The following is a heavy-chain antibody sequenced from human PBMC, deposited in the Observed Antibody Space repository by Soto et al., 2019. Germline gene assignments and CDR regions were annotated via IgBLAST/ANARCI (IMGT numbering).Heavy chain of an antibody. J-gene: IGHJ4*02. CDR2: ISGRGGVT. CDR3: AKDRQFRSYYESAGHYND. D-gene: IGHD3-22*01. V-gene: IGHV3-23*01. Sequence: EVQLLESGGGLVQPGGSLRLTCVGSGFTFRNQDMRWVRQAPGKGLEWVSGISGRGGVTYYADSVKGRFTISRDKSKNKLYLQMNNLRANDTAVYYCAKDRQFRSYYESAGHYNDWGQGTLVTVSS. CDR1: GFTFRNQD.